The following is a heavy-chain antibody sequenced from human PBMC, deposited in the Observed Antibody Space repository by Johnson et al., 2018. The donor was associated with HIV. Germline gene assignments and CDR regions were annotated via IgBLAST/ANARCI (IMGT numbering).Heavy chain of an antibody. CDR1: AFTFRSYS. V-gene: IGHV3-30-3*01. CDR2: ISYDGSNK. Sequence: QVQLVESGGGVVQPGRSLRLSCAASAFTFRSYSMHWVRQAPGKGLEWVAVISYDGSNKYYAASVKGRFTISRDNSKNTLYLQMNSLRAEDTAVYYCARVQWLILDAFDIWGQGTMVIVSS. CDR3: ARVQWLILDAFDI. J-gene: IGHJ3*02. D-gene: IGHD6-19*01.